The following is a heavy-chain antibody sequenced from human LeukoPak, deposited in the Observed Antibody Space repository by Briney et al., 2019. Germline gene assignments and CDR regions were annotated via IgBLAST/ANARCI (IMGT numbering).Heavy chain of an antibody. V-gene: IGHV1-18*01. Sequence: ASVKVSCKASGYTFTSYGISWVRQAPGQGLEWMGWISAYNGNTNYAQKLQGRVTMTTDTSTSTAYMELRSLRSDDTAVYYCARGHCSSTSRYIEDNWFDPWGQGTLVTVSS. CDR1: GYTFTSYG. D-gene: IGHD2-2*02. CDR2: ISAYNGNT. J-gene: IGHJ5*02. CDR3: ARGHCSSTSRYIEDNWFDP.